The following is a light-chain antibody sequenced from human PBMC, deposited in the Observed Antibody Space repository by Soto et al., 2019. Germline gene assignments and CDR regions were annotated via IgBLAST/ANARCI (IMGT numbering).Light chain of an antibody. Sequence: QSALTQPPSASGSPGQSVTISCTGTSSDVCGYNYVSWYQQHPGKAPKLMIYEVSKRPSGVPDRFSGSKSGNTASLTVSGLQAEDEADYYCSSYAGSNNFGVFGGGTKLTVL. CDR3: SSYAGSNNFGV. V-gene: IGLV2-8*01. J-gene: IGLJ2*01. CDR2: EVS. CDR1: SSDVCGYNY.